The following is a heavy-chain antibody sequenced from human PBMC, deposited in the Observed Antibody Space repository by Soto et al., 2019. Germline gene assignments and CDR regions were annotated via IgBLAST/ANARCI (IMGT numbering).Heavy chain of an antibody. D-gene: IGHD3-3*01. J-gene: IGHJ6*02. CDR2: ISYDGSNK. Sequence: XGSLRLSCAAAGVTFSSYGMRWVRQAPGKGLEWVAVISYDGSNKYYADSVKGRFTISRDNSKNTLYLQMNSLRAEDTAVYYCAKGYDFWSPWYYYGMDVWGQGTTVTVSS. CDR1: GVTFSSYG. V-gene: IGHV3-30*18. CDR3: AKGYDFWSPWYYYGMDV.